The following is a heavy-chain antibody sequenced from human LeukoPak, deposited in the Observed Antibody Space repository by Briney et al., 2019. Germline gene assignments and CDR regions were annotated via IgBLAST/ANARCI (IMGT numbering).Heavy chain of an antibody. V-gene: IGHV3-33*01. J-gene: IGHJ4*02. CDR3: ARSYSPGLYYLDH. CDR2: IWYDGDDK. CDR1: GFIFRNYG. Sequence: GRSLRLSCAAPGFIFRNYGMHWVRQAPGKGLEWVAVIWYDGDDKHYADSVKGRFTISRDNSKKTLFLQMDSLRAEDMAVYYCARSYSPGLYYLDHWGQGTLVTVSS. D-gene: IGHD1-26*01.